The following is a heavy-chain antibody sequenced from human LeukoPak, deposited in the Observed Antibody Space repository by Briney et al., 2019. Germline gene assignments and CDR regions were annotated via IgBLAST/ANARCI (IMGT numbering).Heavy chain of an antibody. CDR1: GGSISSYY. Sequence: PSETLSLTCTVSGGSISSYYWSWIRQPPGKGLEWIGYIYYSGSTNYNPSLKSRVTIPVDTSKNQFSLKLSSVTAADTAVDYCARHTGIAAANWFDPWGQGTLVTVSS. D-gene: IGHD6-13*01. CDR3: ARHTGIAAANWFDP. J-gene: IGHJ5*02. V-gene: IGHV4-59*08. CDR2: IYYSGST.